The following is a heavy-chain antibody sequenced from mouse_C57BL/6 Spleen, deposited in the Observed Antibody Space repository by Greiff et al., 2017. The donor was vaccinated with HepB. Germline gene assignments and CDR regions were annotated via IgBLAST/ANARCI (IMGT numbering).Heavy chain of an antibody. J-gene: IGHJ1*03. CDR3: TTRDSNSWYFDV. V-gene: IGHV14-4*01. D-gene: IGHD2-5*01. CDR1: GFNIKDDY. CDR2: IDPENGDT. Sequence: VQLKESGAELVRPGASVKLSCTASGFNIKDDYMHWVKQRPEQGLEWIGWIDPENGDTEYATKFQGKATITADTSSNTAYLQLSSLTSEDTAVYYCTTRDSNSWYFDVWGTGTTVTVSS.